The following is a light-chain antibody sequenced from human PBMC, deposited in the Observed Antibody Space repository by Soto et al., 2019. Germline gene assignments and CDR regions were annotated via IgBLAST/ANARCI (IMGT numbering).Light chain of an antibody. V-gene: IGKV3-15*01. CDR1: QSVSSN. J-gene: IGKJ1*01. CDR3: QQYNNSPET. CDR2: GAS. Sequence: EIVMTQSPATLSVSPGERATLSCRASQSVSSNLAWYQQNPGQAPRLLIYGASTRATGIPARFSGSGSGTELTLTISSLQSEDFAVYYCQQYNNSPETFGQGTKVDI.